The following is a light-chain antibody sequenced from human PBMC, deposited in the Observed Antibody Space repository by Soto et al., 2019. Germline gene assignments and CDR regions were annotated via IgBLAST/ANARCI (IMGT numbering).Light chain of an antibody. CDR1: SSDVGGYNS. Sequence: QSALTQPASVSGSPGQSITISCTGTSSDVGGYNSVSWYQHHPGKAPKLMIYEVSNRPSGVSNRFSGSKSGNTASLTISGLRAEDEADYYCTSFTTTNIWVFGGGTKLTVL. V-gene: IGLV2-14*01. CDR3: TSFTTTNIWV. CDR2: EVS. J-gene: IGLJ3*02.